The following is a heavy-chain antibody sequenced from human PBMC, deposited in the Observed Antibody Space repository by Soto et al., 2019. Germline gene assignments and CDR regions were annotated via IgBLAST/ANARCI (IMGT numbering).Heavy chain of an antibody. CDR3: TTETLPMSRGVLDY. Sequence: LRLSCAASGLTFSAAWMSWVRQAPGKGLEWVGRIKKDPDGGTSDYPAPVKGRFTISRDDSRNTLYLHMNSLKTEDTAVYYCTTETLPMSRGVLDYWGQGILVTVSS. CDR1: GLTFSAAW. J-gene: IGHJ4*02. V-gene: IGHV3-15*05. D-gene: IGHD3-10*01. CDR2: IKKDPDGGTS.